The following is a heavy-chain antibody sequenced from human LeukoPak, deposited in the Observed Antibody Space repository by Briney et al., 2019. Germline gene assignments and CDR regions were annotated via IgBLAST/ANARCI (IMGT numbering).Heavy chain of an antibody. Sequence: ASVKVSCKVSGYTLTELSMHWVRQAPGKGLEWMGGFDPEDGETTYAQKFQGRVTMTEDTSTDTAYMELSSLRSEDTAVYYCATARISAQQDYYYGMDVWGQGTTVTVSS. CDR2: FDPEDGET. J-gene: IGHJ6*02. CDR3: ATARISAQQDYYYGMDV. D-gene: IGHD3-3*02. CDR1: GYTLTELS. V-gene: IGHV1-24*01.